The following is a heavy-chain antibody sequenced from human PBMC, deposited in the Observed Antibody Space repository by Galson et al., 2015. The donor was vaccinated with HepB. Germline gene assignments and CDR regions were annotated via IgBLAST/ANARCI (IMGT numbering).Heavy chain of an antibody. V-gene: IGHV3-30-3*01. CDR1: GFTFSSFA. J-gene: IGHJ4*02. CDR3: ARVNYGGKDPYYFDF. Sequence: SLRLSCAASGFTFSSFAMHWVRQAPGKGLEWVALMSYDGRNEYYADSVKGRFTISRHNSKNTLYLQMNSLRAEDTAVYYCARVNYGGKDPYYFDFWGQGTLVTVSS. D-gene: IGHD4-23*01. CDR2: MSYDGRNE.